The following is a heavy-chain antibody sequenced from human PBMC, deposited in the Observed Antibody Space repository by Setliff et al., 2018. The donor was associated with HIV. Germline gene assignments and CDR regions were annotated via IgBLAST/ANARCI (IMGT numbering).Heavy chain of an antibody. Sequence: SETLSLTCTVSGGSISSYYWSWIRQPPGKGLEWIGYIYYSGSTNYNPSLKSRVTISVDTSKNQFSLKLSSVTAADTAVYYCARLASGAFDSWGQGTMVTVSS. CDR1: GGSISSYY. J-gene: IGHJ3*02. CDR3: ARLASGAFDS. V-gene: IGHV4-59*08. D-gene: IGHD6-19*01. CDR2: IYYSGST.